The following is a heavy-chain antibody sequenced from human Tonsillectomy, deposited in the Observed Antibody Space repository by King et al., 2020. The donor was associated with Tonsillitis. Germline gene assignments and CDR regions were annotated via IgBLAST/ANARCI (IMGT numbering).Heavy chain of an antibody. CDR1: GGSISSGGYS. V-gene: IGHV4-30-2*01. D-gene: IGHD6-25*01. CDR3: AREQRDAFDI. J-gene: IGHJ3*02. Sequence: QLQESGSGLVKPSQTLSLTCAVSGGSISSGGYSWSWIRQPPGKGLEWIGYIYHSGSTYYNPSLKSRVTISVDRSKNQFSLKLSSVTAADTAVYYCAREQRDAFDIWGQGTMVTVSS. CDR2: IYHSGST.